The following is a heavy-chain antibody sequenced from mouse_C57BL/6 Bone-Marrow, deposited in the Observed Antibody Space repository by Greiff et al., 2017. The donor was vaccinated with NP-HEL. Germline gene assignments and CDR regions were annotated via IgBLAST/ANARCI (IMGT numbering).Heavy chain of an antibody. Sequence: VQLKQSGPELVKPGASVKISCKASGYTFTDYYMNWVKQSHGKSLEWIGDINPNNGGTSYNQKFKGKATLTVDKSSSTAYMELRSLTSEDSAVYYCARERRYWYFDVWGTGTTVTVSS. J-gene: IGHJ1*03. V-gene: IGHV1-26*01. CDR2: INPNNGGT. D-gene: IGHD2-12*01. CDR1: GYTFTDYY. CDR3: ARERRYWYFDV.